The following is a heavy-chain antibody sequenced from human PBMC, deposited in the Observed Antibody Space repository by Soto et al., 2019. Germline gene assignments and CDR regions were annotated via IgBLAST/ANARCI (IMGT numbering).Heavy chain of an antibody. Sequence: QVQLQESGPGLVKPTETLSLTCVVPGGSISSVSWWSWVRQSPEKGLEWIGEIHDGGTTHYNPSRESRLTVSMDKSKNQLSLKVNSVTAADTAVYYCANTRGFSQGDWGQGTLVTFSS. V-gene: IGHV4-4*02. CDR3: ANTRGFSQGD. D-gene: IGHD5-18*01. CDR2: IHDGGTT. CDR1: GGSISSVSW. J-gene: IGHJ4*02.